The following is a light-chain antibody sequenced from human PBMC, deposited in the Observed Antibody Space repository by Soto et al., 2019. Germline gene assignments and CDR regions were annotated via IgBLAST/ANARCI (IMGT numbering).Light chain of an antibody. Sequence: QSALTQPASVSGSPGQSMTISCAGTSSDVGSYNLVSWYQQYPGKAPKLMISEVNKRPSGVSNRFSGSKSGNTASLTISGLEAEDEADYYCCSYTGSSTYVFGTGTKLTVL. V-gene: IGLV2-23*02. CDR1: SSDVGSYNL. J-gene: IGLJ1*01. CDR3: CSYTGSSTYV. CDR2: EVN.